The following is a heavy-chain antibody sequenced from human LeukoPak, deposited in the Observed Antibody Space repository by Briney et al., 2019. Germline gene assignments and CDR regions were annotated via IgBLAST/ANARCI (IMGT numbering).Heavy chain of an antibody. D-gene: IGHD6-25*01. CDR3: ARFDSSVY. Sequence: GASVKVSCKGSGYTFTSYGISWVRQAPGQGLEWMGWINPNSGGTNYAQKFQGRVTMTRDTSISTAYMELSRLRSDDTAVYYCARFDSSVYWGQGTLVTVSS. J-gene: IGHJ4*02. CDR2: INPNSGGT. CDR1: GYTFTSYG. V-gene: IGHV1-2*02.